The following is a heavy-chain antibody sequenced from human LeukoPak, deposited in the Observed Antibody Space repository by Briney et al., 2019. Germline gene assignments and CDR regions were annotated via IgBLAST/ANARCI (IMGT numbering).Heavy chain of an antibody. Sequence: GGSLRLSCAASGFTFSNYWVHWARQAPGKGLVWVSRINRDGSTTKYADSVKGRFTVSRDNAKNTLNLQMNSLRAEDTAVYYCARDKKSGESSEIDYWGQGTLVTVSS. J-gene: IGHJ4*02. V-gene: IGHV3-74*03. CDR3: ARDKKSGESSEIDY. CDR1: GFTFSNYW. CDR2: INRDGSTT. D-gene: IGHD3-10*01.